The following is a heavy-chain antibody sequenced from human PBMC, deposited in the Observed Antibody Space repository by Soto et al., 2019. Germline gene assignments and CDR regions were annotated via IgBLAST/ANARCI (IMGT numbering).Heavy chain of an antibody. CDR2: INHSGST. CDR3: ARVTGRYYYGMDG. CDR1: GGSFSGYY. V-gene: IGHV4-34*01. J-gene: IGHJ6*02. Sequence: QVQLQQWGAGLLKPSETLSLTCAVYGGSFSGYYWSWIRQPPGKGLEWIGEINHSGSTNYNPSLKSRATISVDTSKNQCSLKLSSVPDADTAVYYCARVTGRYYYGMDGWGQGTTVTVSS.